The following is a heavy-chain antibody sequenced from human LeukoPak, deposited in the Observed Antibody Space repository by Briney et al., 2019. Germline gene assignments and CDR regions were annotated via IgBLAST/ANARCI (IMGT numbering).Heavy chain of an antibody. Sequence: ASVKVSCKASGYTFSGYYMHWVRQAPGQGLEWMGWINPNSGDRSNAQKFQGRVTMTSDTSISTAYMELSRLRSDDTAVYYCARAVAEVVNWFDPWGQGTLVTVSS. D-gene: IGHD6-13*01. J-gene: IGHJ5*02. CDR1: GYTFSGYY. V-gene: IGHV1-2*02. CDR3: ARAVAEVVNWFDP. CDR2: INPNSGDR.